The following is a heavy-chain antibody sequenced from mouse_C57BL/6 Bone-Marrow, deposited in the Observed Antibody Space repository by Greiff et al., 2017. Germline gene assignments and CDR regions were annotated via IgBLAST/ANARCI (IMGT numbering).Heavy chain of an antibody. CDR2: IYPGDGDT. V-gene: IGHV1-82*01. J-gene: IGHJ3*01. Sequence: QVQLQQSGPELVKPGASVKISCKASGYAFSSSWMNWVKQRPGKGLEWIGRIYPGDGDTNYNGKFKGKATLTADKSSSTAYMQLSSLTSEDSAVYCCAGTGPWFAYWGQGTLVTVSA. CDR1: GYAFSSSW. D-gene: IGHD4-1*01. CDR3: AGTGPWFAY.